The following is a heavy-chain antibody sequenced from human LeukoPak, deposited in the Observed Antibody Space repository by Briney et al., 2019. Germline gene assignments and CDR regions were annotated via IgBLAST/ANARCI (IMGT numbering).Heavy chain of an antibody. V-gene: IGHV4-61*02. J-gene: IGHJ4*02. Sequence: SQTLSLTCTVSGGSLSSGSYYWSWIRQPAGTGLEWIGRIYTSGSTNYNPSLKSRVTISVDTSKNQFSLKLSSVTAADTAVYYCARSSSSGYYYGYYFDYWGQGTLVTVSS. D-gene: IGHD3-22*01. CDR1: GGSLSSGSYY. CDR3: ARSSSSGYYYGYYFDY. CDR2: IYTSGST.